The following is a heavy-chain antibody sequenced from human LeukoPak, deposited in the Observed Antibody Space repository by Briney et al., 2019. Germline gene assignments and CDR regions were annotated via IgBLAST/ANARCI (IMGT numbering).Heavy chain of an antibody. CDR3: VSDHGAY. CDR1: GFAFSGYA. Sequence: PGGSLRLSCSASGFAFSGYAMHWVRQAPGEGLEYVSDITNSGGSAYYADSVRVRFTISRDNSKIILFLQMTSLRAEDTAVYYCVSDHGAYWGQGTLVTVSS. CDR2: ITNSGGSA. D-gene: IGHD4-17*01. V-gene: IGHV3-64D*08. J-gene: IGHJ4*02.